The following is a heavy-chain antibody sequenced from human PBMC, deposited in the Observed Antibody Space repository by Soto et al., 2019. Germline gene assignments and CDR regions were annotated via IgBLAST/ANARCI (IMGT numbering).Heavy chain of an antibody. CDR2: LYYSGGT. CDR1: GYSISRDYY. D-gene: IGHD3-22*01. CDR3: ARALYDGSGSSDN. J-gene: IGHJ4*02. V-gene: IGHV4-38-2*01. Sequence: WGTLSLTCAVSGYSISRDYYWGWVRQPPGKGLEWIGRLYYSGGTYYSPSLESRVTISVDTSENQLYLKLSPVTAADTAVYYCARALYDGSGSSDNWGQGILVTVSS.